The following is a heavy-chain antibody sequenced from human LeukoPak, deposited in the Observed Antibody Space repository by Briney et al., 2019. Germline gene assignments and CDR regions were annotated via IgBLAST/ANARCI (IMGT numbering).Heavy chain of an antibody. CDR3: ASRPRADIGPLDF. Sequence: GGSLRLSCAASGFTFSDYAMTWARQAPGKGLGWVSSISGSGSRTYYTESVKGRFTISRDNSKNTLYLQMNSLRADETAIYYCASRPRADIGPLDFWGQGTLVTVSS. D-gene: IGHD1-14*01. J-gene: IGHJ4*02. CDR1: GFTFSDYA. CDR2: ISGSGSRT. V-gene: IGHV3-23*01.